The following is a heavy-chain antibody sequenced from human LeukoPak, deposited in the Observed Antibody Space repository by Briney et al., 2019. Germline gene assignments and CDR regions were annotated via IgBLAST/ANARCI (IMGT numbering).Heavy chain of an antibody. Sequence: PGGSLRLSCAASGFTFSSYWMHWVRQAPGKGLGWVSRINSDGGSTTYADSVKGRFTISRDNAKNTMYLQMSSLRADDSAVYYCGRGGLTGQMAAFDYWGQGALVTVST. J-gene: IGHJ4*02. CDR2: INSDGGST. CDR1: GFTFSSYW. CDR3: GRGGLTGQMAAFDY. V-gene: IGHV3-74*01. D-gene: IGHD3-9*01.